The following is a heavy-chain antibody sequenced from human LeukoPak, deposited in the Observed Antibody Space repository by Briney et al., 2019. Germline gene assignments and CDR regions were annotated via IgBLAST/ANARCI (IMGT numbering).Heavy chain of an antibody. CDR3: ARDLLGYNYYYMDV. CDR1: GFTFSSYG. V-gene: IGHV3-21*01. CDR2: ISSSSYI. D-gene: IGHD3-16*02. Sequence: PGGSLRLSCAASGFTFSSYGMHWVRQAPGKGLEWVSSISSSSYIYYADSVKGRFTISRHNAKNSLYLQMNSLRAEDTAVYYCARDLLGYNYYYMDVWGKGTTVTVSS. J-gene: IGHJ6*03.